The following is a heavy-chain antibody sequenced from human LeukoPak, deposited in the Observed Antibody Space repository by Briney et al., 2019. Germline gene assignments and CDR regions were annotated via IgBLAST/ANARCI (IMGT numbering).Heavy chain of an antibody. CDR1: GGSISPYY. V-gene: IGHV4-59*12. CDR3: VRLKGYGDYVRTYGMDV. J-gene: IGHJ6*02. CDR2: IYYSGST. D-gene: IGHD4-17*01. Sequence: PSETLSLTCTVSGGSISPYYWSWIRQPPGKGLEWIGSIYYSGSTYYNPSLKSRVTISVDTSKNQFSLKLSSVTAADTAVYYCVRLKGYGDYVRTYGMDVWGQGTTVTVSS.